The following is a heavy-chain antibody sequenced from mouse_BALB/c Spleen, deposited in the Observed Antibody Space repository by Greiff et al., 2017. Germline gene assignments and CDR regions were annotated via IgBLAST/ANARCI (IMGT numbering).Heavy chain of an antibody. CDR1: GFNIKDYY. V-gene: IGHV14-1*02. Sequence: DVKLQESGAELVRPGALVKLSCKASGFNIKDYYMHWVKQRPEQGLEWIGWIDPENGNTIYDPKFQGKASITADTSSNTAYLQLSSLTSEDTAVYYCASYDYAFDYWGQGTTLTVSS. D-gene: IGHD2-4*01. CDR3: ASYDYAFDY. J-gene: IGHJ2*01. CDR2: IDPENGNT.